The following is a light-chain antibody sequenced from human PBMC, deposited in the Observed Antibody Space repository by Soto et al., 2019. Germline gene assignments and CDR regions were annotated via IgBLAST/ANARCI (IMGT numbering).Light chain of an antibody. Sequence: EIVMTQSPATLSVSPGERATLSCRASQSVSSNLAWYQQKPGQAHRLLIYGASTRATGIPARFSGSGSGTEFTLTISSLQSEDFAVYYCQQYNNWPPKTFGQGTKVDIK. V-gene: IGKV3-15*01. CDR3: QQYNNWPPKT. J-gene: IGKJ1*01. CDR1: QSVSSN. CDR2: GAS.